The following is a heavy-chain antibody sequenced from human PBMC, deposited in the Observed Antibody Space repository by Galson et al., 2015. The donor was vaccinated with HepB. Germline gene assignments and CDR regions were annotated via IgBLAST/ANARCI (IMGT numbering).Heavy chain of an antibody. V-gene: IGHV5-51*01. CDR3: ARHLATNWRYGLDV. CDR2: ISPGDSDT. D-gene: IGHD1-1*01. CDR1: GYSFTTNW. J-gene: IGHJ6*02. Sequence: QSGAEVKKPGESLKISCTGFGYSFTTNWIGWVRQMPGKGLEWMGMISPGDSDTRYSPSFRGQVTFSADKSIATAYLQWSSLKASDTAMYYCARHLATNWRYGLDVWGQGTTVIVSS.